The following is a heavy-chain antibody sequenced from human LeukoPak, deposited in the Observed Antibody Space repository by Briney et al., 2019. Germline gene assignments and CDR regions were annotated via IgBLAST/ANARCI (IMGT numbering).Heavy chain of an antibody. CDR1: GFTFSSYW. CDR3: AKENPVGGTNYFDY. CDR2: ITGGGDSI. D-gene: IGHD1-26*01. V-gene: IGHV3-23*01. Sequence: PGGSLRLSCAASGFTFSSYWMHWVRQAPGKVLEWVSAITGGGDSIYYADSVKGRFTISRDNSKNTLYLQMNTLRAEDRAVYYCAKENPVGGTNYFDYWGQGTLVTVAS. J-gene: IGHJ4*02.